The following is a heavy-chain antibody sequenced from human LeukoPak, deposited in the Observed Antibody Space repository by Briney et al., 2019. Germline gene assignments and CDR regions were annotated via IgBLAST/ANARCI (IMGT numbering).Heavy chain of an antibody. V-gene: IGHV3-48*01. Sequence: GGSLRLSCAASGFTFSSYSMNWVRQAPGKGLEWVSYISSSSSTIYYADSVKGRFTISRDNAKNSQYLQMNSLRAEDAAVYYCASGIGVNYVDYWGQGTLVTVSS. CDR3: ASGIGVNYVDY. J-gene: IGHJ4*02. D-gene: IGHD3-10*01. CDR2: ISSSSSTI. CDR1: GFTFSSYS.